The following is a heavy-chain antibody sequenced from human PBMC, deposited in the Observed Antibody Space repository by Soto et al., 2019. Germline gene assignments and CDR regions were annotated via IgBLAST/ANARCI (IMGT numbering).Heavy chain of an antibody. J-gene: IGHJ4*02. D-gene: IGHD2-15*01. CDR2: INAGNGNT. CDR3: ARGPGGPDGPGDY. CDR1: GYTFTSYA. V-gene: IGHV1-3*01. Sequence: QVQLVQSGAEVKKPGASVKVSCNASGYTFTSYAMHWVRQAPGQRLEWMRWINAGNGNTKYSQKFQGRVTITRDTAESTDYMEMSSLRSEDTAVYYCARGPGGPDGPGDYWGQGTLVTVSS.